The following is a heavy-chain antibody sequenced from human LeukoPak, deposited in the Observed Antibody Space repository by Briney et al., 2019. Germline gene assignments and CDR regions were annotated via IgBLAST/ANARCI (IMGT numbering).Heavy chain of an antibody. CDR2: INPNSGGT. Sequence: GASVKVSCKASGYTFTGYYMHWVRQAPGQGLEWMGWINPNSGGTNYAQKFQGRVTMTRDTSISTAYMELSRLRSDDTAVYYCARDHSSGWYEGPDYWGQGTLVTVSS. CDR1: GYTFTGYY. D-gene: IGHD6-19*01. V-gene: IGHV1-2*02. J-gene: IGHJ4*02. CDR3: ARDHSSGWYEGPDY.